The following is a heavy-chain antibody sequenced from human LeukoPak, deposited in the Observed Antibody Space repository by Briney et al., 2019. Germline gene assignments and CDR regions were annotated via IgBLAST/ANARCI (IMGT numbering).Heavy chain of an antibody. CDR1: GYTFTSKG. CDR2: ISANSGNT. D-gene: IGHD5-24*01. V-gene: IGHV1-18*01. Sequence: ASVKVSCESSGYTFTSKGVSWVRQTPGEGLEWMGWISANSGNTNYAQKFQGRVTMTTDTSSSTVYMELRSLRSDDTALYYCARDNNYRFDYWGQGTLVTVPS. CDR3: ARDNNYRFDY. J-gene: IGHJ4*02.